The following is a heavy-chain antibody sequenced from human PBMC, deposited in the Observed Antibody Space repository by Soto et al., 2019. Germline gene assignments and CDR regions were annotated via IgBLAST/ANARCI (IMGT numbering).Heavy chain of an antibody. V-gene: IGHV1-18*01. CDR2: ISADNGDT. Sequence: QVQVVQSGAEVKKPGASVKVACKASGYTFTTFGMSWVRQAPGQGLEWMGWISADNGDTNSAQKFQDRVTMTTDTSTNTAYIELRSLTSDYTAVYYCARCYCSAGSCFTCWHFDLWGRGTLVTVSS. CDR1: GYTFTTFG. D-gene: IGHD2-15*01. CDR3: ARCYCSAGSCFTCWHFDL. J-gene: IGHJ2*01.